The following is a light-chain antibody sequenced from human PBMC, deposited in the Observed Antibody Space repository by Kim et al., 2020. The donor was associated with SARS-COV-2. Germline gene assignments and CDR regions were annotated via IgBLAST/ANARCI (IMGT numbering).Light chain of an antibody. J-gene: IGKJ3*01. Sequence: GERATLSCRASQSVTSDYLAWLQQKPGQTPRLLIYAASNRATGIPDRFSGSGSGTDFTLTISRLEPEDFAVYYCQQFGGSPITFGPGTKVD. CDR1: QSVTSDY. CDR2: AAS. CDR3: QQFGGSPIT. V-gene: IGKV3-20*01.